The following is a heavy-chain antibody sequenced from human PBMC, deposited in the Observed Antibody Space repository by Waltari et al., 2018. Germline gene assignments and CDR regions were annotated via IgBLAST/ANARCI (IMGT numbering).Heavy chain of an antibody. CDR2: INTNNGNR. Sequence: QVQLVQSGSELKKPGASVKVSCKASGYPFTSYAMNWVRQAPGQGLEWMGWINTNNGNRKYAQGFTGRFVCSLETSGSTAYMQISRLKAEDTAVYYCAREEGITMVQERKGAFDIWGQGTMVTVSS. J-gene: IGHJ3*02. CDR3: AREEGITMVQERKGAFDI. D-gene: IGHD3-10*01. V-gene: IGHV7-4-1*02. CDR1: GYPFTSYA.